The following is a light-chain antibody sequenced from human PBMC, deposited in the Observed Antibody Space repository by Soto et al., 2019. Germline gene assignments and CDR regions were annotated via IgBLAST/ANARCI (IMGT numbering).Light chain of an antibody. Sequence: EIVLTQSPATLSLSPGERATLSCRASQRINGYLAWYQHEPGQAPRLLIDDASNRATGIPARFSGSGSGTDFTLTISSLEPEDFAVYYCQQRSNWPPWTFGQGTKVDIK. J-gene: IGKJ1*01. CDR1: QRINGY. V-gene: IGKV3-11*01. CDR3: QQRSNWPPWT. CDR2: DAS.